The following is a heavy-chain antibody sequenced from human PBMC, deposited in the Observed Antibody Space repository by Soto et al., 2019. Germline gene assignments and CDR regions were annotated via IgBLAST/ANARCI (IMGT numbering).Heavy chain of an antibody. V-gene: IGHV1-69*01. CDR2: IIPIFGTA. CDR3: ASTVLRSSWYYFDY. D-gene: IGHD6-13*01. J-gene: IGHJ4*02. Sequence: QVQLVQSGAEVQKPGSSVKVSCKASGGTFSSYAISGVRQAPGQGLEWMGGIIPIFGTANYAQKFQGRVTITADESTSTAYMELSSLRSEDTAVYYCASTVLRSSWYYFDYWGQGTLVTVSS. CDR1: GGTFSSYA.